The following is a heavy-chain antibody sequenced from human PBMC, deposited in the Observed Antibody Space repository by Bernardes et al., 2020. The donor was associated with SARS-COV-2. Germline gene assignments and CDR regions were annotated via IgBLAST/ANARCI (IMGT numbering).Heavy chain of an antibody. D-gene: IGHD4-17*01. Sequence: SETLSLTCAVYGGSFSGYYWSWIRQPPGKGLEWIGEINHSGSTNYNPSLKSRVTISVDTSKNQFSLKLSSVTAADTAVYYCARGRTVTTFYYYYYGMDDWGQGTTVTGSS. J-gene: IGHJ6*02. CDR2: INHSGST. CDR1: GGSFSGYY. CDR3: ARGRTVTTFYYYYYGMDD. V-gene: IGHV4-34*01.